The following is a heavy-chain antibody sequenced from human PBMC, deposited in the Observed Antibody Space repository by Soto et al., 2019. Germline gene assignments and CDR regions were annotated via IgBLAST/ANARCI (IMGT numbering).Heavy chain of an antibody. Sequence: SLTCTVSGGSISSGGYYWSWIRQHPGKGLEWIGYIYYSGSTYYNPSLKSRVTISVDTSKNQFSLKLSSVTAADTAVYYCARMRADWNYEGHWFDPWGQGTLVTVSS. CDR2: IYYSGST. CDR1: GGSISSGGYY. D-gene: IGHD1-7*01. J-gene: IGHJ5*02. V-gene: IGHV4-31*03. CDR3: ARMRADWNYEGHWFDP.